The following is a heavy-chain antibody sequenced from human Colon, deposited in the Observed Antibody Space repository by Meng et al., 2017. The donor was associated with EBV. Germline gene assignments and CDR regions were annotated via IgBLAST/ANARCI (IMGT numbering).Heavy chain of an antibody. CDR3: VRDLWNREDY. Sequence: EKQLVESXGGLVQRGXSLRLSCAASGFTFSSYWMHWVRQAPGKGLVWVSHIDERGTFTNYTGSVKGRFTISRDNAKSTLYLQMNSLRADDTAVYYCVRDLWNREDYWGQGTLVTVSS. V-gene: IGHV3-74*01. CDR1: GFTFSSYW. J-gene: IGHJ4*02. CDR2: IDERGTFT. D-gene: IGHD1-1*01.